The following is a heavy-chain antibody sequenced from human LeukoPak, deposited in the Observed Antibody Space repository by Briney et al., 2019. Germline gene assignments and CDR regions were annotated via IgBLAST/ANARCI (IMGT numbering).Heavy chain of an antibody. D-gene: IGHD5-18*01. V-gene: IGHV3-33*01. Sequence: GRSLRLSCAASGFTLSSYGMHWVRQAPGKGLEWVAVISYDGSNNYYADSVKGRFTISRDTSKNTLYLQMNSLRAEDTALYYCARATPVTAMANYYYYCMDVWGQGTTVTVSS. CDR3: ARATPVTAMANYYYYCMDV. J-gene: IGHJ6*02. CDR2: ISYDGSNN. CDR1: GFTLSSYG.